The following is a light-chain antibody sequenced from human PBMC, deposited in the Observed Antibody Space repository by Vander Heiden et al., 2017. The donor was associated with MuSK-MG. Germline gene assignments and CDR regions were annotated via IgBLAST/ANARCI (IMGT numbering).Light chain of an antibody. Sequence: DIQSTHSPSTLSASVGDRVTITCRASQSISSWLAWYQQKPGKAPKLLIYKASSLESGVPSRFSGSGSGTEFTLTISSLQPDDFATYYCQQYNSYSYTFGQGTKLEIK. CDR1: QSISSW. CDR2: KAS. CDR3: QQYNSYSYT. V-gene: IGKV1-5*03. J-gene: IGKJ2*01.